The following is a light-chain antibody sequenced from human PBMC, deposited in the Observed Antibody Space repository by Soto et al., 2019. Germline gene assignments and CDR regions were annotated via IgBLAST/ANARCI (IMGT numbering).Light chain of an antibody. CDR2: GAS. Sequence: EVVMTQSPATLSVSPGERATLSCRASQSVNANLAWYQQKPGQAPRLLIHGASNSATGNPARFSGSGFGAEFILTISSLQSEDFAVYYCQQYNTWLWTLGQGTKVEI. CDR3: QQYNTWLWT. J-gene: IGKJ1*01. V-gene: IGKV3-15*01. CDR1: QSVNAN.